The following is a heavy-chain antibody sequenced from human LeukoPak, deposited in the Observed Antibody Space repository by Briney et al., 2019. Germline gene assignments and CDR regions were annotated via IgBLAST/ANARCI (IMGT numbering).Heavy chain of an antibody. V-gene: IGHV3-74*01. CDR1: GFTFSSYW. CDR3: ARVYYDFWSVYYSYKGNNYMDV. J-gene: IGHJ6*03. D-gene: IGHD3-3*01. Sequence: GGSLRLSCAASGFTFSSYWMHWVRQAPGKELVWVSRINDDGKNTSYADSVKGRFTISRDNAKNTLYLQMNSLRAEDTAVYYCARVYYDFWSVYYSYKGNNYMDVWGKGTTVTVSS. CDR2: INDDGKNT.